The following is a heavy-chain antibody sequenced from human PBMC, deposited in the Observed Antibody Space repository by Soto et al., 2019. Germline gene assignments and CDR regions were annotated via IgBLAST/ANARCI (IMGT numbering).Heavy chain of an antibody. CDR1: GGTFSSYA. V-gene: IGHV1-8*02. D-gene: IGHD5-12*01. CDR3: ARGRSILKYVARVANNYYGMDV. Sequence: AASVKVSCKASGGTFSSYAINWVRQAPGQGLEWMGWMNPDSGNTGYAQKFQGRVTMTRNTSISTAYMELSSLRSEDTAVYYCARGRSILKYVARVANNYYGMDVWGQGTTVTVSS. J-gene: IGHJ6*02. CDR2: MNPDSGNT.